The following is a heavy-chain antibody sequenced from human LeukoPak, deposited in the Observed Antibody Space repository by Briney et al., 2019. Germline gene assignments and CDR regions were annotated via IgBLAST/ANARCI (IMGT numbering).Heavy chain of an antibody. CDR2: ISYDGTNK. CDR1: GFTFSRYG. Sequence: GGSLRLSCAASGFTFSRYGMHWVRQAPGKGLEWVAVISYDGTNKYYADSVKGRFTISRDNSKNTLYLQMNSLRAEDTAVCHCAKGPVAGTYGSSDYWGQGTLVTVSS. J-gene: IGHJ4*02. D-gene: IGHD6-19*01. CDR3: AKGPVAGTYGSSDY. V-gene: IGHV3-30*18.